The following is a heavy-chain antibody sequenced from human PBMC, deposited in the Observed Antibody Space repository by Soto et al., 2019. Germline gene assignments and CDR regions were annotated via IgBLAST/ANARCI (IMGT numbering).Heavy chain of an antibody. Sequence: GGSQRLSCAASGFTFSSHARNWVRQAPGKGLEWISSIDSSSSFIYYADSVKGRFAISRDNAKNSVFLHTSSLRADDTAVYYCARDPLWFGEIGYFDYWGQGALVTVSS. CDR2: IDSSSSFI. J-gene: IGHJ4*02. CDR1: GFTFSSHA. CDR3: ARDPLWFGEIGYFDY. D-gene: IGHD3-10*01. V-gene: IGHV3-21*06.